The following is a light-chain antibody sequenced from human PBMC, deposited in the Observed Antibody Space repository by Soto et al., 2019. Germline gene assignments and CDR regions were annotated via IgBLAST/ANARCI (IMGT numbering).Light chain of an antibody. CDR2: KAS. V-gene: IGKV1-5*03. J-gene: IGKJ5*01. Sequence: DIQMTQFPSTLSASVGDRVTITCRASQSINSWVAWYQQKPGKAPKLLIFKASSLESGVPSRYSGSGSGTEFTLTISSLQPDDFATYYCQQYKSYPITFGQGTRLEIK. CDR1: QSINSW. CDR3: QQYKSYPIT.